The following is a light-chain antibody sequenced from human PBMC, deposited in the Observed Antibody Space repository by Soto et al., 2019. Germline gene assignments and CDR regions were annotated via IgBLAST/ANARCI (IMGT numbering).Light chain of an antibody. CDR3: QQLNSYPGFT. CDR2: AAS. CDR1: QGISSY. J-gene: IGKJ3*01. Sequence: IQLTQSPSSLSASVGDRVTITCRASQGISSYLAWYQQKPGKAPKLLIYAASTLQSGVPSRFSGSASGTDFTLTISSPQPEDFATYYCQQLNSYPGFTFGPGTKVDIK. V-gene: IGKV1-9*01.